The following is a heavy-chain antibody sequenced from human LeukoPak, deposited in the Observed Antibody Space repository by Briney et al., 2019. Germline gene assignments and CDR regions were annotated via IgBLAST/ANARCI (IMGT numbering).Heavy chain of an antibody. D-gene: IGHD2-21*02. V-gene: IGHV1-24*01. Sequence: ASVKVSCKVSGYTLTELSMHWVRQAPGKGLEWMGGFDPEDGETIYAQKFQGRVTMTEDTSTDTAYMELSSLRSEDTAVYYCATVGGCGGDCYYWFDPWGQGTLVTVSS. J-gene: IGHJ5*02. CDR2: FDPEDGET. CDR3: ATVGGCGGDCYYWFDP. CDR1: GYTLTELS.